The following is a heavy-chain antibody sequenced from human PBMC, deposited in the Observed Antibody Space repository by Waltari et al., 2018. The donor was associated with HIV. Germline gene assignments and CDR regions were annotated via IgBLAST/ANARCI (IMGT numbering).Heavy chain of an antibody. D-gene: IGHD3-22*01. CDR1: GFTFSRYA. CDR3: ARGGVYYYDSSGYLYYFDY. V-gene: IGHV3-30*04. J-gene: IGHJ4*02. Sequence: QVQLVESGGGVVQPGRSLRLSCAASGFTFSRYAMHWVRQAPGKGLEWVAVISYDGSNKYYADSVKGRFTISRDNSKNTLYLQMNSLRAEDTAVYYCARGGVYYYDSSGYLYYFDYWGQGTLVTVSS. CDR2: ISYDGSNK.